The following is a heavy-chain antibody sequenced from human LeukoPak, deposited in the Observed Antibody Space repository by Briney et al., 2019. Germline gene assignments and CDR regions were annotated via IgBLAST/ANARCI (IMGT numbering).Heavy chain of an antibody. V-gene: IGHV1-69*04. CDR3: ARNTVLRFLEWLLYGAFDI. Sequence: ASVKVSCKASGGTFSSYAISWVRQAPGQGLEWMGRIIPILGIANYGQKFQGRVTITADKSTSTAYMELSSLRSEDTAVYYCARNTVLRFLEWLLYGAFDIWGQGTMVTVSS. D-gene: IGHD3-3*01. CDR2: IIPILGIA. J-gene: IGHJ3*02. CDR1: GGTFSSYA.